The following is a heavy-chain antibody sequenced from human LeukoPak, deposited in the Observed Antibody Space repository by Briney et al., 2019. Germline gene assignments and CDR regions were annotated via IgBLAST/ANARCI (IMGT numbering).Heavy chain of an antibody. V-gene: IGHV5-51*01. D-gene: IGHD6-13*01. CDR1: GYIFTSYW. J-gene: IGHJ4*02. Sequence: GESLKISCKGSGYIFTSYWIGWVRQMPGKGLEWMGIIYPGDSDTRYSPPFQGQVTISADKSISTAYLQWSSLKASDTAMYYCARHSARIAAAGTVAEPLDYWGQGTLVTVSS. CDR2: IYPGDSDT. CDR3: ARHSARIAAAGTVAEPLDY.